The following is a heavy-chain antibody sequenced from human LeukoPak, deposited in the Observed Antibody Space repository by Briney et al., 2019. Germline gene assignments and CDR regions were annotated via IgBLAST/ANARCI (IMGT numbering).Heavy chain of an antibody. CDR3: ARGIAVAGAYYYDYMDV. V-gene: IGHV4-34*01. Sequence: SDTLSHTCAVYGGSFSGYYWSWMRQPPGKGLEWIGEINHSGSPNYTPSLKSRITISVDTSKNQFSLELSSVSAADTAVYYCARGIAVAGAYYYDYMDVWGKGTTVTVSS. CDR1: GGSFSGYY. J-gene: IGHJ6*03. D-gene: IGHD6-19*01. CDR2: INHSGSP.